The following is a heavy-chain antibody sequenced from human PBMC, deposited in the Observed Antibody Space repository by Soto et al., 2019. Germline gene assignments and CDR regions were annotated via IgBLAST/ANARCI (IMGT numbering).Heavy chain of an antibody. V-gene: IGHV1-69*05. CDR2: IIPIFGTA. Sequence: ASVKVSCKASGGTFSSYAISWVRQAPGQGLEWMGGIIPIFGTANYAQKFQGRFTISIDNAKNSLQLQMSSLRSEDTAVYYCARLVSRRYFDSWGRGTLVTVSS. CDR1: GGTFSSYA. D-gene: IGHD3-9*01. CDR3: ARLVSRRYFDS. J-gene: IGHJ4*02.